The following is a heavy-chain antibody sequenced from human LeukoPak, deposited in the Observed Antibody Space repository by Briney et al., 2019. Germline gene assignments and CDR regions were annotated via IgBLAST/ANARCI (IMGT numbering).Heavy chain of an antibody. D-gene: IGHD6-6*01. Sequence: SVKVSCKASGYTFSSYAISWVRQAPGQGLEWMGRIIPIFGTASYAQKFQGRVTITADKSTSTAYMELSSLRSEDTAVYYCAREYSSSPNYYYYYMDVWGKGTTVTVSS. CDR2: IIPIFGTA. CDR1: GYTFSSYA. CDR3: AREYSSSPNYYYYYMDV. V-gene: IGHV1-69*06. J-gene: IGHJ6*03.